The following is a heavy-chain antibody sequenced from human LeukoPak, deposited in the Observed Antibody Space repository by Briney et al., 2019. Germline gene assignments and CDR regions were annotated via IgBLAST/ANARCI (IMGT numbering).Heavy chain of an antibody. Sequence: GGSLRLSCAASGFTFSSYWMSWVRQAPGKGLEWVSSISSSSSYIYYADSVKGRFTISRDNAKNSLYLQMNSLRAEDTAVYYCAGSIPYYDILTGYYFSAFGIWGQGTMVTVSS. D-gene: IGHD3-9*01. CDR1: GFTFSSYW. J-gene: IGHJ3*02. CDR3: AGSIPYYDILTGYYFSAFGI. V-gene: IGHV3-21*01. CDR2: ISSSSSYI.